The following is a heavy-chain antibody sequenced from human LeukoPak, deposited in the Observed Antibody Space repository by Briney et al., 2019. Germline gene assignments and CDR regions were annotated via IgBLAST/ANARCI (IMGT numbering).Heavy chain of an antibody. CDR2: VSHMGGT. CDR3: ARDRHCSVCTFSL. J-gene: IGHJ3*01. D-gene: IGHD2-15*01. V-gene: IGHV4-59*01. Sequence: PSETLSLTCSVSGASLNGYFWNWVRHTPQKRLDWTGYVSHMGGTTSNPTLKSRVSIAMDTSKIQISQTMTSMTAADSALYYGARDRHCSVCTFSLWGPGTIVSVS. CDR1: GASLNGYF.